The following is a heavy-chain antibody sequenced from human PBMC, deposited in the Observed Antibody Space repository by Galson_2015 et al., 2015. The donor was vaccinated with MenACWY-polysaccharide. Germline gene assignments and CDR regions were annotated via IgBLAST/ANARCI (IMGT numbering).Heavy chain of an antibody. D-gene: IGHD3-3*01. CDR1: GVSFGNYA. V-gene: IGHV3-64D*06. Sequence: SMRLSGGGCGVSFGNYAMHWVRQAPGKGLECGSAMSRRGGIATHIDSVKGRFSVSRDNSKHMVFLQMSSLRPDDTAVYYCVKSGGSGVTTQDPFDYWGQGTLVTVSS. CDR2: MSRRGGIA. J-gene: IGHJ4*02. CDR3: VKSGGSGVTTQDPFDY.